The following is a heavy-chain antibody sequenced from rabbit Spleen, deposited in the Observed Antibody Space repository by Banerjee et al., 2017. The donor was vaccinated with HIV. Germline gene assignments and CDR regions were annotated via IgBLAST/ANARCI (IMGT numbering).Heavy chain of an antibody. CDR1: GFTITSNNG. V-gene: IGHV1S47*01. J-gene: IGHJ4*01. D-gene: IGHD2-1*01. CDR3: VRDQAGDADYGPYYLNL. Sequence: QEELVESGGGLVQPGGSLKLSCKASGFTITSNNGVSWVRQAPGKGLEWIGYIDPVFGSAYYASWVNGRFTISSNTNQNTVSLQLNSLTAADTATYFCVRDQAGDADYGPYYLNLWGPGTLVTVS. CDR2: IDPVFGSA.